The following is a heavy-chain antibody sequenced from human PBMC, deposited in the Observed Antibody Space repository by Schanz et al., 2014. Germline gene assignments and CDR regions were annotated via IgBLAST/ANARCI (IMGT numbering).Heavy chain of an antibody. V-gene: IGHV3-30*02. Sequence: QVQLVESGGGVVQPGGSLRLSCAASGFTFSSYGMHWVRQAPGKGLEWVTFIRFDGSDTYYADSVKGRFSVSRDNSKNTQYLQMNSLSADETEEYYCENDPMANYRGSGYNWFDPWGQGTLVTVSS. D-gene: IGHD5-12*01. J-gene: IGHJ5*02. CDR1: GFTFSSYG. CDR2: IRFDGSDT. CDR3: ENDPMANYRGSGYNWFDP.